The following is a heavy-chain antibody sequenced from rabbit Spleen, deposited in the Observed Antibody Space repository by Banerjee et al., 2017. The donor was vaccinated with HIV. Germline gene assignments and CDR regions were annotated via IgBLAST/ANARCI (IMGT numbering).Heavy chain of an antibody. Sequence: QEQLEESGGGLVQPGASLTLTCKASGIDFSNYNFMCWVRQAPGKGLEWIACIYAGSSGNTYSATWAKGRFTISKTSSTTVTLQMTSLTAAATAAYFCAREAGTSFSTYGMDLWGPGTLVTVS. J-gene: IGHJ6*01. CDR2: IYAGSSGNT. CDR1: GIDFSNYNF. CDR3: AREAGTSFSTYGMDL. D-gene: IGHD8-1*01. V-gene: IGHV1S45*01.